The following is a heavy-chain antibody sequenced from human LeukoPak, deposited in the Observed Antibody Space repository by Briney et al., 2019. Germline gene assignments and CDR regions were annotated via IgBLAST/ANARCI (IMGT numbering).Heavy chain of an antibody. V-gene: IGHV3-23*01. D-gene: IGHD3-22*01. CDR1: GFTFSSYA. Sequence: GGSLRLSCGASGFTFSSYAMTWVRQAPGKGLEWVSAISSTGGYTYYTDSVKGRFTISRDSSKNTLYLQMNSLRAEDTAVYYTIVHYYDSSGYYYPRWGQGTLVTVSS. CDR3: IVHYYDSSGYYYPR. J-gene: IGHJ4*02. CDR2: ISSTGGYT.